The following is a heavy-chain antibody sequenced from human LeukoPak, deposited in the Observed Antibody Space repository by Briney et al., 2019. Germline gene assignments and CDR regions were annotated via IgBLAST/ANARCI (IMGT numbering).Heavy chain of an antibody. J-gene: IGHJ3*02. V-gene: IGHV4-4*07. D-gene: IGHD3-22*01. Sequence: PSETLSLTCTVSGGSISDYYWNWIRQSAGKGLEWIGRIYSSGSTNYNPSYKSRVAISVDTSKNQFSLKLSSVTAADTAVYFCARGPYSYDSSGAFDIWGQGTMVTVSS. CDR1: GGSISDYY. CDR2: IYSSGST. CDR3: ARGPYSYDSSGAFDI.